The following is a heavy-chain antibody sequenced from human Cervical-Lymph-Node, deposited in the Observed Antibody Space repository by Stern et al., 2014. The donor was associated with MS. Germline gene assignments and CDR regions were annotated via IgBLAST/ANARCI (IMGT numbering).Heavy chain of an antibody. CDR3: ATHRGRVTYYYGMDV. D-gene: IGHD2-21*02. CDR2: FDHEHGET. J-gene: IGHJ6*02. Sequence: QVQLVQSGAEVKKPGASVKVSCKVSGYTLSEISMHWVRQAPGKGLEWMGGFDHEHGETRCAQKFQGRVTMAEDRSTDTAYMELSSLRSEDTAVYYCATHRGRVTYYYGMDVWGQGTTVTVSS. V-gene: IGHV1-24*01. CDR1: GYTLSEIS.